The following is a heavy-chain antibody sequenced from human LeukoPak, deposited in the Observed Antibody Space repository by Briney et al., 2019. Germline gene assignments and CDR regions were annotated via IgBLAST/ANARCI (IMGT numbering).Heavy chain of an antibody. Sequence: PSQTLSLTCTVSGGSISSGGYYWSWIRRHPGKGLEWIGYIYYSGSTYYNPSLKSRVTISVDTSKNQFSLKLSSVTAADTAVYYCAGEDSDSSGFDYWGQGTLVTVSS. J-gene: IGHJ4*02. CDR3: AGEDSDSSGFDY. V-gene: IGHV4-31*03. D-gene: IGHD3-22*01. CDR1: GGSISSGGYY. CDR2: IYYSGST.